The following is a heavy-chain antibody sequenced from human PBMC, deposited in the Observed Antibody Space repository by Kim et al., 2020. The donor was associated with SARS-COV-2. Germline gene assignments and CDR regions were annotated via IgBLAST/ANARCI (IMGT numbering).Heavy chain of an antibody. J-gene: IGHJ3*02. D-gene: IGHD3-22*01. V-gene: IGHV4-31*02. Sequence: PSLKSRVTISVDTSKNQFSLKLSSVTAADTAVYSCARTPTYYYDSSGFWIWGQGTMVTVSS. CDR3: ARTPTYYYDSSGFWI.